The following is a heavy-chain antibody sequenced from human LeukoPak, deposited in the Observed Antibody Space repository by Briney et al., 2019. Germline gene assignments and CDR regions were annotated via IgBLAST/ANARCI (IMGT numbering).Heavy chain of an antibody. CDR3: ARDPDYYDSSGTYFDI. CDR1: GYTFTGYY. D-gene: IGHD3-22*01. Sequence: ASVKVSCKASGYTFTGYYMHWVRQAPGQGLEWMGWINPNSGGTNYAQKFQGRVTMTRDTSISTAYMELSRLRSDDTAVYYCARDPDYYDSSGTYFDIWGQGTMVTVSS. V-gene: IGHV1-2*02. CDR2: INPNSGGT. J-gene: IGHJ3*02.